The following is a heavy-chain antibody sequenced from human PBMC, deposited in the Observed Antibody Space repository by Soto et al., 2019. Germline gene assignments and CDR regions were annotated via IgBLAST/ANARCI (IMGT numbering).Heavy chain of an antibody. CDR1: GFSLSTSGVG. V-gene: IGHV2-5*01. Sequence: PTLVNPTQTLTLTCTFSGFSLSTSGVGVGWMRQPPGKAMEWLALIYWNDDKRYSPSLKSRLTITKDTSTNQVVLTMTNMDPLDTATEDCAPEAGDALDMWGQGTMVTISS. D-gene: IGHD6-25*01. CDR3: APEAGDALDM. J-gene: IGHJ3*02. CDR2: IYWNDDK.